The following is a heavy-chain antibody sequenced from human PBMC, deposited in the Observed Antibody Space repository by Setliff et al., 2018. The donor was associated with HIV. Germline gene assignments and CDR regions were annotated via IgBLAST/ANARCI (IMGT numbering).Heavy chain of an antibody. D-gene: IGHD5-12*01. V-gene: IGHV7-4-1*02. CDR3: AVDRHAFDI. Sequence: ASVKVSCKASGYSFTNYAINWLRQAPGRGLEWMGWIHTEQGFPMYAQGFTGRFVFSLDPSISTAYLQINSLNPDDGAVYYCAVDRHAFDIWGQGTVVTVSS. J-gene: IGHJ3*02. CDR2: IHTEQGFP. CDR1: GYSFTNYA.